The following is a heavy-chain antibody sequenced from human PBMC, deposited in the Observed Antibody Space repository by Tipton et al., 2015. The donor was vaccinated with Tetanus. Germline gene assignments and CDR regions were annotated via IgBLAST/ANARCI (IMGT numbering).Heavy chain of an antibody. CDR2: INRDGSET. CDR3: AAEVSAGY. Sequence: SLRLSCAVSGFTFSTYWMTWVRQAPGKGLEWVANINRDGSETCYVDSVKGRFTISRDNAKNLLHLQMNSLRAEDTAVYYCAAEVSAGYWGQGTLVTVSS. V-gene: IGHV3-7*03. J-gene: IGHJ4*02. D-gene: IGHD4/OR15-4a*01. CDR1: GFTFSTYW.